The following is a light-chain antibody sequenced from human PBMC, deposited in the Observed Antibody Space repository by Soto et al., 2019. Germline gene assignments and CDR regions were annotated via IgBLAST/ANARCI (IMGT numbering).Light chain of an antibody. V-gene: IGKV1-5*03. J-gene: IGKJ1*01. Sequence: DIQMTQSPSTLSASIGDRVTITCRASQRIDTWLAWYQQKPGTAPKLLIYKATILQSGVPSRFSGSGSGTEFTLTISSLQPADSATYYCQQYNGYRWTFGQGTKVDIK. CDR2: KAT. CDR1: QRIDTW. CDR3: QQYNGYRWT.